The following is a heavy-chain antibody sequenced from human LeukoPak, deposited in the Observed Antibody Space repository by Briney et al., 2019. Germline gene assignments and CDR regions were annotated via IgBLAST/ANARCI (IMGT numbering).Heavy chain of an antibody. J-gene: IGHJ4*02. D-gene: IGHD2-2*01. V-gene: IGHV1-69*06. Sequence: GASVKVSCKASGGTFSSYAISWVRQAPGQGLEWMGRIIPIFGTANYAQKFQGRVTITADKSTSTAYMELSSLRSEDTAVYYCAATQQYCSSTSCFFDYWGQGTLVTVSS. CDR3: AATQQYCSSTSCFFDY. CDR1: GGTFSSYA. CDR2: IIPIFGTA.